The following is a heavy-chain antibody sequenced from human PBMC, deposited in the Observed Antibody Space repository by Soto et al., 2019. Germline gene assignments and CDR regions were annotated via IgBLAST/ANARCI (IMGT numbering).Heavy chain of an antibody. CDR2: ISYDGSNK. CDR3: VRDREGAWLVISPYFDY. CDR1: GFTVSSYA. V-gene: IGHV3-30-3*01. J-gene: IGHJ4*02. Sequence: QVQLVESGGGVVQPGRSLRLSCAASGFTVSSYAMHWVRQAPGKGLEWVAVISYDGSNKYYADSVKGRFTISRDNSKNTLYLQTICLRAEDMAVYYCVRDREGAWLVISPYFDYWGQGTLVTVSS. D-gene: IGHD6-19*01.